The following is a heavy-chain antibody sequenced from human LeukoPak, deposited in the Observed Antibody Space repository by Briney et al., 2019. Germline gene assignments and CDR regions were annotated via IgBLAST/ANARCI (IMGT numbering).Heavy chain of an antibody. D-gene: IGHD5-18*01. CDR3: ARDLGQLWKNYYYYYGMDV. CDR1: GYTFTSYG. J-gene: IGHJ6*04. V-gene: IGHV1-18*04. CDR2: ISAYNGNT. Sequence: GASVKVSCKASGYTFTSYGISWVRQAPGQGLEWMGWISAYNGNTNYAQKLQGRVTMTTDTSTSTAYMELRSLRSDDTAVYYCARDLGQLWKNYYYYYGMDVWGKGTTVTVSS.